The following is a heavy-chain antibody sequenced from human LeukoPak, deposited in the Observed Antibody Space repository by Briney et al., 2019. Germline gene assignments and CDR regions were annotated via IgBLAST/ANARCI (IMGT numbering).Heavy chain of an antibody. CDR1: GFTFSSYA. V-gene: IGHV3-23*01. J-gene: IGHJ6*02. Sequence: GRSLRLSCAASGFTFSSYAMSWVRQAPGKGLEWVSAISGSGGSTYYTDSVKGRFTISRDNSKNTLYLQMNSLRAEDTAVYYCAKDQRRAAAGRQYFYYGMDVWGQGTTVTVSS. CDR3: AKDQRRAAAGRQYFYYGMDV. D-gene: IGHD6-13*01. CDR2: ISGSGGST.